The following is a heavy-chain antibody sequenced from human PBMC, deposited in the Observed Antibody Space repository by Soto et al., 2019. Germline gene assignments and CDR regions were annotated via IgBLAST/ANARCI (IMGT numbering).Heavy chain of an antibody. J-gene: IGHJ5*02. D-gene: IGHD2-21*02. Sequence: QITLKESGPMLVKPTQTLTLTCTISGFSLSTSGVGVGWIRQPPGKALEWLALIYWHDEKRYRPSLRSRLTITKDNPKNQVVLTMTDMDPVDTATYYCAHRPTPQTDGGGWFDPWGQGTLVTVSS. V-gene: IGHV2-5*01. CDR1: GFSLSTSGVG. CDR2: IYWHDEK. CDR3: AHRPTPQTDGGGWFDP.